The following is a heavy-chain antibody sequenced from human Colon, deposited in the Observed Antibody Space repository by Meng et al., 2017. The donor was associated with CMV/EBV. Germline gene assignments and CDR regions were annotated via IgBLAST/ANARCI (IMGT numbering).Heavy chain of an antibody. J-gene: IGHJ6*02. CDR1: GGSFSGHY. V-gene: IGHV4-34*01. Sequence: GSLRLSCAVYGGSFSGHYWSWIRQPPGKGLEWIGEINHSGSTNYNPSLKSRVTISVDTSKNQFSLKLSSVTAADTAVYYCASLYYYYGMDVWGQGTTVTVSS. CDR2: INHSGST. CDR3: ASLYYYYGMDV.